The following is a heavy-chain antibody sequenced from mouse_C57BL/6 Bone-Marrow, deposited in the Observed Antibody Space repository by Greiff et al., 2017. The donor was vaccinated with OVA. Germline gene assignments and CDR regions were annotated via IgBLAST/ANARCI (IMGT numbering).Heavy chain of an antibody. CDR3: ARAFIYYYGSSYYFDY. D-gene: IGHD1-1*01. Sequence: QVQLQQSGAELARPGASVKLSCKASGYTFTSYGISWVKQRTGQGLEWIGEIYPRSGNTYYNEKFKGKATLTADKPSSTAYMELRSLTSEDSAVYFCARAFIYYYGSSYYFDYWGQGTTLTVSS. CDR1: GYTFTSYG. J-gene: IGHJ2*01. CDR2: IYPRSGNT. V-gene: IGHV1-81*01.